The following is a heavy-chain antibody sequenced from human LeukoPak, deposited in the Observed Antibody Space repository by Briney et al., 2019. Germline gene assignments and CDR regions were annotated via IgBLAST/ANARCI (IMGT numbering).Heavy chain of an antibody. CDR1: GGSISSYY. CDR2: IYTSGST. V-gene: IGHV4-4*07. J-gene: IGHJ4*02. D-gene: IGHD3-3*01. CDR3: ARGAPGHYDFWSGYSHFDY. Sequence: SETLSLTCTVSGGSISSYYWSWIRQTAGKGLEWIGRIYTSGSTNYNPSLKSRVTISVDKSKNQFSLKLRSVTAADTAVYYCARGAPGHYDFWSGYSHFDYWGEGTLVTVSS.